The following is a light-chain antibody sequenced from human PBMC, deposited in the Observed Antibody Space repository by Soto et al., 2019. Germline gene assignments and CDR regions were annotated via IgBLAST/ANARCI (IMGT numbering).Light chain of an antibody. Sequence: EVVLTQSPAILSLSPGERATLSCRASQSVGNFLTWYQQKPGQAPRLLIYDASTRATGIPARFSGSGSGTDFTLTISSREPEDFAVYYCQQRSNWPPLTFGGGTKVEIK. J-gene: IGKJ4*01. CDR1: QSVGNF. CDR3: QQRSNWPPLT. V-gene: IGKV3-11*01. CDR2: DAS.